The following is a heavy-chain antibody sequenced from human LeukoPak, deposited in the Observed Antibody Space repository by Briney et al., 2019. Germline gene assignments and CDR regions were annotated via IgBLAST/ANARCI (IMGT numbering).Heavy chain of an antibody. V-gene: IGHV4-39*01. D-gene: IGHD3-10*01. CDR3: ARGRPAYGSGSYYFDY. Sequence: SETLSLTCTVSGGSISSSSYYWGWIRQPPGKGLEWIGRIYYSGSTYYNPSLKSRVTISVDTSKNQFSLKLSSVTAADTAVYYCARGRPAYGSGSYYFDYWGQGTLVTVSS. J-gene: IGHJ4*02. CDR1: GGSISSSSYY. CDR2: IYYSGST.